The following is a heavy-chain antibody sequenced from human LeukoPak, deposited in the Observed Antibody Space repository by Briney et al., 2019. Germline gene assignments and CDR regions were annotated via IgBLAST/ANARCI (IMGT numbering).Heavy chain of an antibody. J-gene: IGHJ5*02. D-gene: IGHD6-13*01. CDR1: GGSISSYY. V-gene: IGHV4-59*08. CDR2: IYYSGST. CDR3: ARHVRQQLSGVEDWFDP. Sequence: KPSETLSLTCTVSGGSISSYYWSWIRQPPGKGLEWIGYIYYSGSTNYNPSLKSRVTISVDTSKNQFSLKLSSVTAADTAVYYCARHVRQQLSGVEDWFDPWGQGTLVTVSS.